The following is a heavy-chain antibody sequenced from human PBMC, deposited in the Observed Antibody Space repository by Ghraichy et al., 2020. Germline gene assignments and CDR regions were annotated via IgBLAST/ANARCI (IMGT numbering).Heavy chain of an antibody. V-gene: IGHV4-59*01. D-gene: IGHD3-22*01. CDR1: GGSITGYY. J-gene: IGHJ3*02. CDR2: VRYRGGT. CDR3: ARVMDYDGRESDAFDI. Sequence: SETLSLTCTVSGGSITGYYWSWIRQPPGEGLEWIGYVRYRGGTNYNPSLKSRVTISVDTSKNQFSLHLSSVTAADTAVYYCARVMDYDGRESDAFDIWGQGTMVTVSS.